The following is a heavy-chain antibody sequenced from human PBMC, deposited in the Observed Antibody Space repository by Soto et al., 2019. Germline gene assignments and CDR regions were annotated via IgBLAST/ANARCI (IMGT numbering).Heavy chain of an antibody. CDR2: IIPIFGTA. J-gene: IGHJ4*02. Sequence: QVQLVQSGAEVKKPGSSVKVSCKASGGTFSSYAISWVRQAPGQGLEWMGGIIPIFGTANYAQKFQGRVTITADESTSTAYMEVRSLRSEDTAVYYCARELLWLGGYFGYWGQGTLVNVSS. CDR3: ARELLWLGGYFGY. CDR1: GGTFSSYA. V-gene: IGHV1-69*12. D-gene: IGHD3-10*01.